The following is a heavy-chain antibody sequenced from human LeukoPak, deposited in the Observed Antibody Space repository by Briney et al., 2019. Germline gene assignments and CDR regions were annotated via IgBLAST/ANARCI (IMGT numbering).Heavy chain of an antibody. CDR3: ARDGNYYDSSGPEDY. CDR2: IYSGGST. V-gene: IGHV3-66*01. J-gene: IGHJ4*02. D-gene: IGHD3-22*01. CDR1: GFTFSSYA. Sequence: GGSLRLSCAASGFTFSSYAMSWVRQAPGKGLEWVSVIYSGGSTYYADSVKGRFTISRDNSKNTLYPQMNSLRAEDTAVYYCARDGNYYDSSGPEDYWGQGTLVTVSS.